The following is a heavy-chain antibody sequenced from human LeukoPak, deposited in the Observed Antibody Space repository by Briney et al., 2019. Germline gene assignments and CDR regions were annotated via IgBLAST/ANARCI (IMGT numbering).Heavy chain of an antibody. CDR2: ISGGAETT. J-gene: IGHJ5*02. V-gene: IGHV3-48*03. Sequence: PGGSLRLSCAASEFTFSSYEMNWVRQAPGKGLEWVSYISGGAETTYYADSVKGRLTISRDNAKNSLYLQMNSLRAEDTAVYYCARDLGQQLVLDWFDPWGQGTLVTVSS. CDR3: ARDLGQQLVLDWFDP. CDR1: EFTFSSYE. D-gene: IGHD6-13*01.